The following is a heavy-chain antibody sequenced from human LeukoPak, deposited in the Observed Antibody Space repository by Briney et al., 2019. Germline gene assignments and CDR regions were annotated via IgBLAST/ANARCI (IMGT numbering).Heavy chain of an antibody. CDR1: GYSFSTFD. D-gene: IGHD3-10*01. J-gene: IGHJ6*02. V-gene: IGHV1-8*01. CDR2: MNPNSGNT. Sequence: ASVKVSCKASGYSFSTFDINWVRRATGQGLKGRGWMNPNSGNTNYEQKFQGRLTMTRDTSISTAYMELSSLRSEDTAVYYCARGGILVQGVTILYGMDVWGQGTTVTVSS. CDR3: ARGGILVQGVTILYGMDV.